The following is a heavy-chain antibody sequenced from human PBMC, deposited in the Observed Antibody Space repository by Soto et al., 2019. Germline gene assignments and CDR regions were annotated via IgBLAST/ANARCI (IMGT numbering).Heavy chain of an antibody. V-gene: IGHV2-5*02. J-gene: IGHJ4*02. CDR2: IYWDDDK. Sequence: QITLKESGPTLVKPTQTLTLTCTFSGFSLSTSGVGVGWIRQPPGKALEWLALIYWDDDKRYSPSLKSRLTTTKDTTKNQVVLTMTNMDPVDTATYYCAHKSNDEVPIDYWGQGTLVTVSS. CDR3: AHKSNDEVPIDY. D-gene: IGHD1-1*01. CDR1: GFSLSTSGVG.